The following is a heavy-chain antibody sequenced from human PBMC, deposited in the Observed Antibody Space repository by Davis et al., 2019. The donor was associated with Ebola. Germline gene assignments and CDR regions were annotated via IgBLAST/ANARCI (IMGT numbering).Heavy chain of an antibody. CDR1: GGSISSSNW. Sequence: SETLSLTCAVSGGSISSSNWWSWVRQPPGKGLEWIGEINHSGSTNYNPSLKSRVTISVDTSKNQFSLKLSSVTAADTAVYYCARASRYYYDSSGYYVGYAFDIWGQGTMVTVSS. J-gene: IGHJ3*02. V-gene: IGHV4-4*02. CDR2: INHSGST. CDR3: ARASRYYYDSSGYYVGYAFDI. D-gene: IGHD3-22*01.